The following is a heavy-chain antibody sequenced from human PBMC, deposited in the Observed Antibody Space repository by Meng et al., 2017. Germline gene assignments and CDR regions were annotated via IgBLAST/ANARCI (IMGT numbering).Heavy chain of an antibody. Sequence: LCGSGGGLVQPGGSLRLSCAASGFTFSSYAMCWVRQAPGKGLELVSAISGSGGSTYYADSVKGRFTISRDNSKNTLYLQMNSLRAEDTAVYYCAITMVRGVNRPFDYWGQGTLVTVSS. CDR1: GFTFSSYA. J-gene: IGHJ4*02. CDR3: AITMVRGVNRPFDY. CDR2: ISGSGGST. V-gene: IGHV3-23*01. D-gene: IGHD3-10*01.